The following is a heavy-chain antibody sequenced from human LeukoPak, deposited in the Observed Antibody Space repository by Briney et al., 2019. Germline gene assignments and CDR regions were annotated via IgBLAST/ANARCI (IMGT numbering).Heavy chain of an antibody. V-gene: IGHV1-69*13. CDR1: GGTFSSYA. Sequence: GASVKVSCKASGGTFSSYAISWVRQAPGQGLEWMGGIIPIFGTANYAQKFQGRVTITADESTSTAYMELSSLRSEDTAVYYCARVRYYDSSGYYSLDYWGQGTLVTVSS. D-gene: IGHD3-22*01. J-gene: IGHJ4*02. CDR3: ARVRYYDSSGYYSLDY. CDR2: IIPIFGTA.